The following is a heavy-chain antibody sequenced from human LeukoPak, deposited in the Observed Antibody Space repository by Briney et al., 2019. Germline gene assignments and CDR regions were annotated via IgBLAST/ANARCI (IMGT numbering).Heavy chain of an antibody. Sequence: SETLSLTCTVSGGSISPYYWSWIRQPPGKRLEYIGYIYYSGTTNYNPSLKSRVTISVDTSKNQFSLKLSSVTAADTAVYYCARGVYIAAAQYGYWGQGTLVTVSS. D-gene: IGHD6-13*01. CDR2: IYYSGTT. J-gene: IGHJ4*02. V-gene: IGHV4-59*01. CDR3: ARGVYIAAAQYGY. CDR1: GGSISPYY.